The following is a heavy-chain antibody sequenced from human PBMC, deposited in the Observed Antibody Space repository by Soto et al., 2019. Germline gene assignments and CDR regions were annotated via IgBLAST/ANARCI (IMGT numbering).Heavy chain of an antibody. Sequence: TGGSLRLSWAASGFTFSSYAIHWVRQAPGKGLEWVAFISYAGSNRYYADSVKGRFTISRDNSKNTLYLQMNSPRVEDTAVYFCARDNAPMAGPSLPGYWGQGTLVTVSS. CDR1: GFTFSSYA. CDR3: ARDNAPMAGPSLPGY. V-gene: IGHV3-30-3*01. CDR2: ISYAGSNR. D-gene: IGHD6-19*01. J-gene: IGHJ4*01.